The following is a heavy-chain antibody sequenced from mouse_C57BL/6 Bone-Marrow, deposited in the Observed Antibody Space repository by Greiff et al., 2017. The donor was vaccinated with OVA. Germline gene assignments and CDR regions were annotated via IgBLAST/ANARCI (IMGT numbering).Heavy chain of an antibody. V-gene: IGHV1-64*01. CDR3: AQWGGYEGVDY. CDR1: GYTFTSYW. D-gene: IGHD3-1*01. J-gene: IGHJ4*01. Sequence: QVQLQQPGAELVKPGASVKLSCKASGYTFTSYWMHWVKQRPGQGLEWIGMIHPNSGSTNYNEKFKSKATLTVDKSSSTAYMQRSSLTSEDAAGDDCAQWGGYEGVDYWGQGTSVTVSS. CDR2: IHPNSGST.